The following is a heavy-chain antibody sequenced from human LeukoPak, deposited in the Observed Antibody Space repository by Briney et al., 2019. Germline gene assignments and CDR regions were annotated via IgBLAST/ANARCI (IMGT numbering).Heavy chain of an antibody. CDR2: ISGSGGST. CDR3: AKDLNWMTTFGGALGY. J-gene: IGHJ4*02. V-gene: IGHV3-23*01. D-gene: IGHD3-16*01. Sequence: GGSLRLSCAASGFTFSSYARSGVRQAPGGGLEGGLAISGSGGSTYYADSVKRRFTNSRDNSKNTLSLQMNSLTAEDTAVYYCAKDLNWMTTFGGALGYWGQGTLVTVSS. CDR1: GFTFSSYA.